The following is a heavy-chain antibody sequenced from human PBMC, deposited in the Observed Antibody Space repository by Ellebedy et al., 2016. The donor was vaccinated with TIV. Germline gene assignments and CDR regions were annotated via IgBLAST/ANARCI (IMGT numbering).Heavy chain of an antibody. V-gene: IGHV3-48*02. J-gene: IGHJ4*02. CDR1: GFTFSSYS. Sequence: GESLKISCAASGFTFSSYSMNWVRQAPGKGLEWVSYISSSSSTIYYADSVKGRFTISRDNAKNSLYLQMNSLRDEDTAVYYCARNDYGDVDYWGQGNLVTVSS. D-gene: IGHD4-17*01. CDR3: ARNDYGDVDY. CDR2: ISSSSSTI.